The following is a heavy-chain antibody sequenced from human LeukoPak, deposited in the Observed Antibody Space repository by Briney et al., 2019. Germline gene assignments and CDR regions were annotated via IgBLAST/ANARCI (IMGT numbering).Heavy chain of an antibody. D-gene: IGHD4-11*01. CDR2: IYYSGST. V-gene: IGHV4-59*08. J-gene: IGHJ5*02. CDR3: ASERDYSNDGAYWFDP. CDR1: GGSISSYY. Sequence: PSETLSLTCTVSGGSISSYYWSWIRQPPGKGLEWIGYIYYSGSTNYNPSLKSRVTISVDTSKNQFSLKLSSVTAADTAVYYCASERDYSNDGAYWFDPWGQGTLVTVSS.